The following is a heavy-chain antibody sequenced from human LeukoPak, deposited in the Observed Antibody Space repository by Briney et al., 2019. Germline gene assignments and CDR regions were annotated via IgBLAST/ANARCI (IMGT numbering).Heavy chain of an antibody. CDR3: TTDLIAVADDDY. J-gene: IGHJ4*02. CDR2: IKSKTDGETK. V-gene: IGHV3-15*01. D-gene: IGHD6-19*01. Sequence: GGSLRLSCAASGFTFSNAWMNWVRQAPGKGLEWVGRIKSKTDGETKDYAAPVRGRFTISRDDSNNTLYLQMNSLKTEDTAVYYCTTDLIAVADDDYWGQGTLVTVSS. CDR1: GFTFSNAW.